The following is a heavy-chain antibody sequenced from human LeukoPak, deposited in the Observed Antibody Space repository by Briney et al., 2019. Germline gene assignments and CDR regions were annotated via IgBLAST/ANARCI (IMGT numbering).Heavy chain of an antibody. CDR2: IYSGGST. CDR1: GFTFSSYS. Sequence: GGSLRLSCAASGFTFSSYSMNWVRQAPGKGLEWVSVIYSGGSTYYADSVKGRFTISRDNSKNTLYLQMNSLRAEDTAVYYCARGYKADPWGQGTLVTVSS. D-gene: IGHD1-14*01. V-gene: IGHV3-66*01. CDR3: ARGYKADP. J-gene: IGHJ5*02.